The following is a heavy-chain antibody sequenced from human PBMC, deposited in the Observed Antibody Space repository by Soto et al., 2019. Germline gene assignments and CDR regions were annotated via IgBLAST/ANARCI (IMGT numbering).Heavy chain of an antibody. D-gene: IGHD2-15*01. Sequence: GGSLRLSCAASGFTFSSYWMHWVRQAPGKGLVWVSRINSDGSSTSYADSVKGRFTISRDNAKNTLYLQMNSLRAEDTAVYYCASTGDRKGYYYYYYGMDVWGQGTMVTVSS. J-gene: IGHJ6*02. CDR2: INSDGSST. CDR3: ASTGDRKGYYYYYYGMDV. V-gene: IGHV3-74*01. CDR1: GFTFSSYW.